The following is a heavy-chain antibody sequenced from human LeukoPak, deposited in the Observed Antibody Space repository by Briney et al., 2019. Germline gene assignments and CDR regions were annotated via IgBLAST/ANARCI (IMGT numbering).Heavy chain of an antibody. Sequence: TGGSLRLSCAASGFTVSRNYMTWVRQAPGKGLEWVAVIYSGGNTYYADSVKGRFTISRDMSKNTLYLQVNSLRGEDTAVYYCAGTIIGKWAIDFWGQGTLVTVSS. V-gene: IGHV3-53*01. CDR1: GFTVSRNY. J-gene: IGHJ4*02. CDR3: AGTIIGKWAIDF. D-gene: IGHD2/OR15-2a*01. CDR2: IYSGGNT.